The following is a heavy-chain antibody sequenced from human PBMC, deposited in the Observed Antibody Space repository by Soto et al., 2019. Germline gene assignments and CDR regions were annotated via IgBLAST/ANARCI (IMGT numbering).Heavy chain of an antibody. CDR2: IIPIFGTA. D-gene: IGHD5-18*01. J-gene: IGHJ3*02. CDR3: ARDSGYSYGPDAFDI. Sequence: GASVKVSFKASGGTFSSYAISWVRQAPGQGLEWMGGIIPIFGTANYAQKFQGRVTITADKSTSTAYMELSSLRSEDTAVYYCARDSGYSYGPDAFDIWGRGTMVTVSS. V-gene: IGHV1-69*06. CDR1: GGTFSSYA.